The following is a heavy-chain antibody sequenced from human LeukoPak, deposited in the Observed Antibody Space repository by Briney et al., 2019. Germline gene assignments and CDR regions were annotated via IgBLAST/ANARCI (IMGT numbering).Heavy chain of an antibody. CDR1: GGTFGSYA. Sequence: GASVKVSCKASGGTFGSYAISWVRQAPGQGLEWMGRIIPIFGTANYAQKFQGRVTITADKSTSTAYMELSSLRSEDTAVYYCARADTLRSFDYWGQGTLVTVSS. J-gene: IGHJ4*02. CDR3: ARADTLRSFDY. D-gene: IGHD4-17*01. CDR2: IIPIFGTA. V-gene: IGHV1-69*06.